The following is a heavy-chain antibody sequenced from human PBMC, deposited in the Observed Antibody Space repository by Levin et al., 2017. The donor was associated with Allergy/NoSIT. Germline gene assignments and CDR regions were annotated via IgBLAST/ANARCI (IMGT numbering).Heavy chain of an antibody. V-gene: IGHV3-15*01. Sequence: GESLKISCAASGFTFSNAWMSWVRQAPGKGLEWVGRIKSKTDGGTTDYAAPVKGRFTISRDDSKNTLYLQMNSLKTEDTAVYYCTTEGSSWPWYNWFDPWGQGTLVTVSS. CDR2: IKSKTDGGTT. CDR1: GFTFSNAW. D-gene: IGHD6-13*01. J-gene: IGHJ5*02. CDR3: TTEGSSWPWYNWFDP.